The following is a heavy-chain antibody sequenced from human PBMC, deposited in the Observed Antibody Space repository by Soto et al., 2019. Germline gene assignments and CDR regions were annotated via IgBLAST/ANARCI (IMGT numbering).Heavy chain of an antibody. V-gene: IGHV4-39*01. Sequence: SETLSLTCTVSGGPISSSSYYWGWIRHPPGKGLEWIGSIYYSGSTYYNPSLKSRVTISVDTSKNQFSLKLSSVTAADTAVYYCARHTDCSGGSCYENWFDPWGQGTLVT. CDR1: GGPISSSSYY. J-gene: IGHJ5*02. D-gene: IGHD2-15*01. CDR3: ARHTDCSGGSCYENWFDP. CDR2: IYYSGST.